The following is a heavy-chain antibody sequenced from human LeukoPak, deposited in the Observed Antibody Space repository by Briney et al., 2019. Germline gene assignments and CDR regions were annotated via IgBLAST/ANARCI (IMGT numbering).Heavy chain of an antibody. CDR1: GGSISGYY. V-gene: IGHV4-59*08. CDR2: IHSTGTT. CDR3: ARHDEDCNGQYCFLLSFDS. Sequence: SETLSLTCTVSGGSISGYYWSWIRQTPVQAPEWIGYIHSTGTTDYHPSLRRRVTISVDTSKNQFSLKLNSVTAADTAVYYCARHDEDCNGQYCFLLSFDSWGQGALVTVSS. J-gene: IGHJ4*02. D-gene: IGHD2-21*01.